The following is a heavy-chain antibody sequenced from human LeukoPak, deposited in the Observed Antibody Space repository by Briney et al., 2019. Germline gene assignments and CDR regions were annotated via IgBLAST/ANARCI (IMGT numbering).Heavy chain of an antibody. D-gene: IGHD6-19*01. CDR2: VSYTGTT. CDR1: GVSISSYY. J-gene: IGHJ4*02. Sequence: SETLSLTCAVSGVSISSYYCSWIRQPPGKGLKWIGYVSYTGTTNYNPSHKSRVTISVDTSTNQFFLNLRSVTAADTAVYYCARYSSGPLDYWGQGALFTVSS. CDR3: ARYSSGPLDY. V-gene: IGHV4-59*08.